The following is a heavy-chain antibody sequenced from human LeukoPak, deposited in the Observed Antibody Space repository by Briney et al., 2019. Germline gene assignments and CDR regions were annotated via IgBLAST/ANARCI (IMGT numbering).Heavy chain of an antibody. D-gene: IGHD3-10*01. Sequence: SETLSLTCAVYGGSFSGYYWSWIRQPPGKGLEWIGEINHSGSTNYNPSLKSRVTISVDTSKNQFSLKLSSVTAADTAVYYCARRVTMVRGPATSRWFDPWGQGTLVIVSS. J-gene: IGHJ5*02. CDR2: INHSGST. V-gene: IGHV4-34*01. CDR3: ARRVTMVRGPATSRWFDP. CDR1: GGSFSGYY.